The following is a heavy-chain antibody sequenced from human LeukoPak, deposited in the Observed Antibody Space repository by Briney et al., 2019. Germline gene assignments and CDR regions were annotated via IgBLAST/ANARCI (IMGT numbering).Heavy chain of an antibody. CDR1: GGTFSTYA. V-gene: IGHV1-69*04. J-gene: IGHJ6*02. D-gene: IGHD5-24*01. Sequence: SVEVSCKASGGTFSTYAITWVRQAPGQGLEWMGRILPIFDMANYAQKFQGRVTITADKSTRTAYMELSSLRSDDTAVYYCARDGGWLQTQNHYYYHGMDVWGQGTTVTVSS. CDR2: ILPIFDMA. CDR3: ARDGGWLQTQNHYYYHGMDV.